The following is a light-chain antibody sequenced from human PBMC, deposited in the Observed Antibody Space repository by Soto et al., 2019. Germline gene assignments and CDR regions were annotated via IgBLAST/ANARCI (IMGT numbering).Light chain of an antibody. CDR2: AAF. CDR1: QTINTY. J-gene: IGKJ2*01. Sequence: DIQMTQSPSSLSASVGDRVTITCRALQTINTYLNWYQQKLGKAHKLLIYAAFTLQGVVPPRFSGSGSGTDFTLTISRLHDDDFETYYFQQSYSIPRTFGQGPKLPIK. CDR3: QQSYSIPRT. V-gene: IGKV1-39*01.